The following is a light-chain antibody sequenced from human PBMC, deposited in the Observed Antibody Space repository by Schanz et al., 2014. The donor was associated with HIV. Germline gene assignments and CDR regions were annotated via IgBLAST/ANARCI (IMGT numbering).Light chain of an antibody. CDR1: SSDVGGYNY. J-gene: IGLJ2*01. CDR2: DVS. V-gene: IGLV2-14*03. CDR3: QSYDSSLSGVV. Sequence: QSALTQPASVSGSPGQSITISCTGTSSDVGGYNYVSWYQHHPGKAPKLMIYDVSNRPSGISNRFSGSKSGNTASLTITGLQAEDDADYYCQSYDSSLSGVVFGGGTKLTVL.